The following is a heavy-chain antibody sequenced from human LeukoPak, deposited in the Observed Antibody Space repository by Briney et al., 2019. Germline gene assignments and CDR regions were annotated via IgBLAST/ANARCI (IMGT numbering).Heavy chain of an antibody. CDR1: GETFIHNF. J-gene: IGHJ5*02. D-gene: IGHD3-16*02. V-gene: IGHV4-34*01. CDR2: INHSGST. CDR3: ARGITFGGVIVCSHFDP. Sequence: SETLSLTCAVYGETFIHNFWTWIRQPPGKGLEWIGQINHSGSTYYNPSLKSRVTISVDTSKNQFSLKLSSVTAADTAVYFCARGITFGGVIVCSHFDPWGQGTLVTVSS.